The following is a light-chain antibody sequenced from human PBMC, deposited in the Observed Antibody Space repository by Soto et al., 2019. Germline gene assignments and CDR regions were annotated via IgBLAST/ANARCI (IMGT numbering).Light chain of an antibody. V-gene: IGLV1-40*01. J-gene: IGLJ1*01. Sequence: HSVLTQPPSVSGAPGQRVTISCTGSSSNIGAGYDVHWYQQLPGTAPKLLIYGNSNRPSGVPDRFSGSKSGTSASLAITGLKAEDEADYSCQSYDSSLSVYVFGTGTKVTVL. CDR1: SSNIGAGYD. CDR2: GNS. CDR3: QSYDSSLSVYV.